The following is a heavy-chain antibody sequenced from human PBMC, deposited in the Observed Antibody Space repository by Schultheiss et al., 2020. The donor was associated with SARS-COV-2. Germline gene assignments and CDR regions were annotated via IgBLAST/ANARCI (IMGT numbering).Heavy chain of an antibody. D-gene: IGHD3-22*01. V-gene: IGHV3-21*01. CDR1: GFTFSSYG. CDR3: ARDANHDSSGYYLGY. J-gene: IGHJ4*02. Sequence: GGSLRLSCAASGFTFSSYGMHWVRQAPGKGLEWVSYISSSSSYIYYADSVKVRFTISRDNAKNSLYLQMNSLRAEDTAVYYCARDANHDSSGYYLGYWGQGTLVTVSS. CDR2: ISSSSSYI.